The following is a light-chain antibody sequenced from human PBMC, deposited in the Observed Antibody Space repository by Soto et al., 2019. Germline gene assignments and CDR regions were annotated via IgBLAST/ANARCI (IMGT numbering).Light chain of an antibody. J-gene: IGKJ2*01. CDR2: GAS. Sequence: EIVMTQSPATLSVSPGERATLSCRASQSVSSNFAGYQQKPGQAPRLLIYGASTRATVIPDRFSGSGSGTEFTLTISSLQSEDFAVYYCQQYNNWPPYTFGQGTKLEIK. CDR3: QQYNNWPPYT. V-gene: IGKV3D-15*01. CDR1: QSVSSN.